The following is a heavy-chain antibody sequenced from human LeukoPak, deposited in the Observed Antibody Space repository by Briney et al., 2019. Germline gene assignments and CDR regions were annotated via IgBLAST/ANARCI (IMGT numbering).Heavy chain of an antibody. CDR3: VTDRRCAGNPALRWFDP. J-gene: IGHJ5*02. CDR1: GFSFSNYA. Sequence: GGSLRLSCAASGFSFSNYAMTWVRQAPGKGLGWVSTISGTGGFTTSTYSADSVKGRFTISRDNSDNKLYLQMDGSRADGQAVYYYVTDRRCAGNPALRWFDPWGQGTMATVSS. V-gene: IGHV3-23*01. D-gene: IGHD4-23*01. CDR2: ISGTGGFTTST.